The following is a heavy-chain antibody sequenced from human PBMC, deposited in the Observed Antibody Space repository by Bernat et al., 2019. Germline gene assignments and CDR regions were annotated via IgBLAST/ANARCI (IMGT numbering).Heavy chain of an antibody. CDR1: GYSISSGYY. D-gene: IGHD3-16*02. V-gene: IGHV4-38-2*02. CDR2: IYHSGRT. CDR3: AREGNYVWGSYRSPRGYNWFDP. Sequence: QVQLQESGPGLVKPSETLSLTCAVSGYSISSGYYWGWIRQPPGKGLEWIGSIYHSGRTYYNPSLKSRVTISVDTSKNQFSLKLSSVTAADTAVYYCAREGNYVWGSYRSPRGYNWFDPWGQGTLVTVSS. J-gene: IGHJ5*02.